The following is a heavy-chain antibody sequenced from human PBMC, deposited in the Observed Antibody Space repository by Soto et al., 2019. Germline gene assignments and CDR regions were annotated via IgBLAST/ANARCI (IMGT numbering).Heavy chain of an antibody. D-gene: IGHD2-15*01. J-gene: IGHJ6*03. V-gene: IGHV1-69*04. CDR2: IIPILGIA. CDR3: ARDATPEAYYYYYMDV. Sequence: SVKVSCKASGGTFSSYTISWVRQAPGQGLEWMGRIIPILGIANYAQKFQGRVTITADKSTSTAYMELSSLRSEDTAVYYCARDATPEAYYYYYMDVWGKGTTVTVSS. CDR1: GGTFSSYT.